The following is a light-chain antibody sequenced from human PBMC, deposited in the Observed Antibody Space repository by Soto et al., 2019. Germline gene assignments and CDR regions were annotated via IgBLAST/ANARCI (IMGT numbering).Light chain of an antibody. CDR1: RSISSY. CDR3: QQYNSYSLT. Sequence: ETVMTQSPATLSVSPGERATLSCRASRSISSYLAWYQQKPGQPPRLLIYGASTRATGIPARFSGSGSGTEFTLTISSLQSEDFALYYCQQYNSYSLTFGQGTKLEIK. CDR2: GAS. V-gene: IGKV3-15*01. J-gene: IGKJ2*01.